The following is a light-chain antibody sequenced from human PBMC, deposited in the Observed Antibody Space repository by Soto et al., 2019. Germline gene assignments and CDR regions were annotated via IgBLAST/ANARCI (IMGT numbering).Light chain of an antibody. V-gene: IGKV1-5*01. Sequence: DIQMTQSPSTLSASVADRVTITFRARQCISIWLAWYQQKARKANQLLISDSSFLGRGVPSLFSGSGSGNEFPLTISSLQHDDFATYYCQLYNSYRTFGQGTKVDIK. J-gene: IGKJ1*01. CDR1: QCISIW. CDR2: DSS. CDR3: QLYNSYRT.